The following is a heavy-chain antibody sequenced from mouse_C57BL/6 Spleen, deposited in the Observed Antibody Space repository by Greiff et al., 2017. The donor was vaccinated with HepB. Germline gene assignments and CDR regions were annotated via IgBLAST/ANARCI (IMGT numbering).Heavy chain of an antibody. CDR1: GFTFSDYG. Sequence: EVHLVESGGGLVKPGGSLKLSCAASGFTFSDYGMHWVRQAPEKGLEWVAYISSGSSTIYYADTVKGRFTISRDNAKNTLFLQMTSLRSEDTAMYYCARIGATVPYAMDYWGQGTSVTVSS. CDR2: ISSGSSTI. V-gene: IGHV5-17*01. CDR3: ARIGATVPYAMDY. J-gene: IGHJ4*01. D-gene: IGHD4-1*02.